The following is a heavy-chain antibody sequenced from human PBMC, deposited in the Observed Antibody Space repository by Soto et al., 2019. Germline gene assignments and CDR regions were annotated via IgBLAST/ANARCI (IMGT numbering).Heavy chain of an antibody. CDR1: GFTFSSYG. CDR3: ASNLIAAAGPNDAFDI. Sequence: QVQLVASGGGVVQPGRSLRLSCAASGFTFSSYGMHWVRQAPGKGLEWVAVIWYDGSNKYYADSVKGRFTISRDNTKNTLYLQMNTLRAEDTAVYYCASNLIAAAGPNDAFDIWGQGTMVTVSS. V-gene: IGHV3-33*01. D-gene: IGHD6-13*01. CDR2: IWYDGSNK. J-gene: IGHJ3*02.